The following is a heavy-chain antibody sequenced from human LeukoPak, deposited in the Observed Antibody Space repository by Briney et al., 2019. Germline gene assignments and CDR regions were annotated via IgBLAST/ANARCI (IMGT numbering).Heavy chain of an antibody. CDR2: IYYSGST. Sequence: SETLSLTCTVSGGSISSSSYYWGWIRQPPGKGLEWIGSIYYSGSTYYNPSLKSRVTISVDTSKNQFSLKLSSVTAADTAVYYCAREGLELTPYWYFDLWGRGTLVTVSS. D-gene: IGHD1-7*01. J-gene: IGHJ2*01. CDR3: AREGLELTPYWYFDL. V-gene: IGHV4-39*02. CDR1: GGSISSSSYY.